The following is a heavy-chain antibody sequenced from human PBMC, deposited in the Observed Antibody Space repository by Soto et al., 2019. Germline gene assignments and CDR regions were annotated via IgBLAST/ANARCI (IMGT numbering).Heavy chain of an antibody. V-gene: IGHV1-3*01. CDR1: GFTFSSYV. CDR2: ITPGNYKT. D-gene: IGHD6-13*01. Sequence: QVQLVQSGAEVKEPGASVKVSCKASGFTFSSYVMHWVRQAPGHRLEWMGWITPGNYKTMYSQKFQGRVTITWDTSATTTYIELSSLSSEDTAVYYCARDLRATSGALFDCWGQGTLVTVSS. CDR3: ARDLRATSGALFDC. J-gene: IGHJ4*02.